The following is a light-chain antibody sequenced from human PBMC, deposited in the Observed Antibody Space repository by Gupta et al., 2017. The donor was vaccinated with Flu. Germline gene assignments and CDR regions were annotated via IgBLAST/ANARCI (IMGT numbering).Light chain of an antibody. CDR3: SSYAGSYTWV. CDR1: SSDVGRYTY. Sequence: QSALTQPRSVSGSPGQSVTISCTGTSSDVGRYTYVSWYQQHPGTAPKLMIYEDSNRPSGVSDRFSGSKSGSTASLTISGLQAEDEANYYCSSYAGSYTWVFGGGTKLTVL. CDR2: EDS. V-gene: IGLV2-11*01. J-gene: IGLJ2*01.